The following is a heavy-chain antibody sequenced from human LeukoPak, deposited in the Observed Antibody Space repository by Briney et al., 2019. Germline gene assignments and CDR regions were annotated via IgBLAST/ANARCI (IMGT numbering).Heavy chain of an antibody. CDR3: ATHGSAHYYMDV. Sequence: GGSLRLSCAASGFTFSDHYMDWVRQAPGKGLEWVGRTRNKANSYTTEYAASVKGRFTISRDDSKNSLYLQMNSLKTEDTAVYYCATHGSAHYYMDVWGKGTTVTISS. J-gene: IGHJ6*03. CDR2: TRNKANSYTT. V-gene: IGHV3-72*01. CDR1: GFTFSDHY. D-gene: IGHD2-2*03.